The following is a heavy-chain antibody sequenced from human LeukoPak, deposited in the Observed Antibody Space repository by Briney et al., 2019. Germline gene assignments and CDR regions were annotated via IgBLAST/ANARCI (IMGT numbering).Heavy chain of an antibody. Sequence: GGSLRLSCAASEFPFSSHWMYWVRQAPGKGLVWVARLSGDGSTTRHADSVKGRFTISRDNAKSTLYLQMDSLRVEDTTLYYCARGIASSRSVAIDLWGRGTLVVVSS. CDR3: ARGIASSRSVAIDL. D-gene: IGHD6-13*01. CDR2: LSGDGSTT. J-gene: IGHJ4*02. CDR1: EFPFSSHW. V-gene: IGHV3-74*01.